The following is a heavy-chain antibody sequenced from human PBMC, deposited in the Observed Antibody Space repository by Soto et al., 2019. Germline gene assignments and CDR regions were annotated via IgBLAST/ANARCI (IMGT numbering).Heavy chain of an antibody. Sequence: QVQLVESGGGVVQPGRSLRLSCAASGFTFSSYAMHWVRQAPGKGLEWVAVISYDGNNKYYADSVKGRFTISRDNSKNTLYLQMNSLRAEDTAVYYCARAEPMYSSSSFEDYYYYGMDVWGQGTTVTVSS. D-gene: IGHD6-6*01. CDR3: ARAEPMYSSSSFEDYYYYGMDV. CDR1: GFTFSSYA. J-gene: IGHJ6*02. CDR2: ISYDGNNK. V-gene: IGHV3-30-3*01.